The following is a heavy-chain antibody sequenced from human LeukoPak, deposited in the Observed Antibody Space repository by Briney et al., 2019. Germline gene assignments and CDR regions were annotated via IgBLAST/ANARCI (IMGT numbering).Heavy chain of an antibody. D-gene: IGHD3-10*01. CDR1: GGTFSSYA. CDR3: ARDAFGVYGSGSYFAR. J-gene: IGHJ4*02. Sequence: ASVKVSCKASGGTFSSYAISWVRQAPGQGLEWMGGIIPIFGTANYAQKFQGRVTITADESTSTAYMELSSLRSEDTAVYYCARDAFGVYGSGSYFARWGQGTLVTVSS. CDR2: IIPIFGTA. V-gene: IGHV1-69*13.